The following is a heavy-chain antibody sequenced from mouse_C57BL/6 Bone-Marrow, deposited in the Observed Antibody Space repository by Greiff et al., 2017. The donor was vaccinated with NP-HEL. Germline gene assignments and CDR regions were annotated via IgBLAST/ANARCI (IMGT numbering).Heavy chain of an antibody. CDR1: GFNIKDDY. CDR3: TTASTTVVAGVDY. CDR2: IDPENGDT. D-gene: IGHD1-1*01. Sequence: VQLQQSGAALVRPGASVQLSCTSSGFNIKDDYMHWVKQRPEQGLEWIGWIDPENGDTEYASKFQGKATITADTSSNTAYLQLSSLTSEDTAVYYGTTASTTVVAGVDYWGQGTTLTVYS. V-gene: IGHV14-4*01. J-gene: IGHJ2*01.